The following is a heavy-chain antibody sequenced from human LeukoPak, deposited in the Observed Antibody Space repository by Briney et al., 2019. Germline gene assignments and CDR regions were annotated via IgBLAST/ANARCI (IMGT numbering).Heavy chain of an antibody. J-gene: IGHJ2*01. D-gene: IGHD2-15*01. Sequence: GGSLRLSCAASGFTFSSYVMSWVRQAPGKGLEWVSTISGNGRNTYYADSVRGRFTISRDNSKITLYLEMNSLRAEDTAVYYCARGRGVYGYWYFDLWGRGTLVTVSS. CDR3: ARGRGVYGYWYFDL. CDR2: ISGNGRNT. V-gene: IGHV3-23*01. CDR1: GFTFSSYV.